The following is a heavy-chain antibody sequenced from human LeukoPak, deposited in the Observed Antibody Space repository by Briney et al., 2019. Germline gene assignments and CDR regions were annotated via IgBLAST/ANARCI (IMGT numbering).Heavy chain of an antibody. CDR2: IKQDGSEK. D-gene: IGHD6-13*01. Sequence: PGGSLRLSCAASGFTFSSYWMSWVRQAPGKGLGWVANIKQDGSEKYYVDSVNGRFTISRDNAKNSLYLQMNSLRAEDTAVYYCAREISSWYRTEGRFDPWGQGTLVTVSS. CDR1: GFTFSSYW. V-gene: IGHV3-7*01. CDR3: AREISSWYRTEGRFDP. J-gene: IGHJ5*02.